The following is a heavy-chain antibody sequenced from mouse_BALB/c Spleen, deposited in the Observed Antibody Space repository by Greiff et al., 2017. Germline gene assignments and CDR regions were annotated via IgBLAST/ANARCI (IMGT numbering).Heavy chain of an antibody. CDR2: IRNKANGYTT. CDR3: ARDKGDRGFAY. J-gene: IGHJ3*01. CDR1: GFTFTDYY. D-gene: IGHD3-3*01. V-gene: IGHV7-3*02. Sequence: EVKLVESGGGLVQPGGSLRLSCATSGFTFTDYYMSWVRQPPGKALEWLGFIRNKANGYTTEYSASVKGRFTISRDNSQSILYLQMNTLRAEDSATYYCARDKGDRGFAYWGQGTLVTVSA.